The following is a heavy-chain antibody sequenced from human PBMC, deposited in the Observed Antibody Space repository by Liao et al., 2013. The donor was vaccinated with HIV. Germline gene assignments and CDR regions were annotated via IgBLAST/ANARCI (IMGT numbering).Heavy chain of an antibody. D-gene: IGHD5/OR15-5a*01. CDR1: GGSFSGYY. J-gene: IGHJ6*03. CDR3: ARGLWGSVTCEGLVCYYYYYYMDV. V-gene: IGHV4-34*01. CDR2: INHSGST. Sequence: QVQLQQWGAGLLKPSETLSLTCAVYGGSFSGYYWSWIRQPPGKGLEWIAEINHSGSTNYNPSLKSRVTISVDTSKNQFSLKLRSVTAADTAVYYCARGLWGSVTCEGLVCYYYYYYMDVWGKGTTVTVSS.